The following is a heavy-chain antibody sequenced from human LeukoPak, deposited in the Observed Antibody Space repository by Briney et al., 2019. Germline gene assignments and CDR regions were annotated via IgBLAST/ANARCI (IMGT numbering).Heavy chain of an antibody. CDR1: GFTFSTYW. CDR3: AKDKALNC. V-gene: IGHV3-7*01. Sequence: GLSLRLSYAASGFTFSTYWMTGVRQAPGKGLEGVANIRQDGSEKYYVDSVEGRFTISRDNDKKSLFLQMNSLRAEDTAVYFCAKDKALNCWGQGTPVTVSS. J-gene: IGHJ4*02. CDR2: IRQDGSEK.